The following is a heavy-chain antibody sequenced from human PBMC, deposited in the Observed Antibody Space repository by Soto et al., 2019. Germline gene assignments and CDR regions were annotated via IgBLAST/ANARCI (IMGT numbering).Heavy chain of an antibody. D-gene: IGHD6-13*01. V-gene: IGHV4-34*01. CDR1: GGSFSGYY. Sequence: SETLSLTCAVYGGSFSGYYWSWIRQPPGKGLEWIGEINHSGSTNYNPSLKSRVTISVDTSKNQFSLKLSSVTAADTAVYYCARDRPIALAAEHYGMDVWGQGTTVTVSS. J-gene: IGHJ6*02. CDR2: INHSGST. CDR3: ARDRPIALAAEHYGMDV.